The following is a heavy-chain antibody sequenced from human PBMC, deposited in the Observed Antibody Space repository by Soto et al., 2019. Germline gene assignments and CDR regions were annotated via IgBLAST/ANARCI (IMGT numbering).Heavy chain of an antibody. CDR1: GGSVSSGSYH. CDR3: ARLSAAWFDP. CDR2: IYHSGST. D-gene: IGHD6-19*01. Sequence: SDTLSLTCTVSGGSVSSGSYHWGWIRQPPGKGLEWIGYIYHSGSTNYNPSLKSRVTISVDTSKNQFSLSLTSVTAADTAVYYCARLSAAWFDPWGQGTLVTVSS. V-gene: IGHV4-61*01. J-gene: IGHJ5*02.